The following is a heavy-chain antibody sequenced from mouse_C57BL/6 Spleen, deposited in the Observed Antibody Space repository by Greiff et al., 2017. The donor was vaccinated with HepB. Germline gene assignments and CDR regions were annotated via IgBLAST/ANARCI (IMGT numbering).Heavy chain of an antibody. CDR1: GYAFSSYW. Sequence: QVQLQQSGAELVKPGASVKISCKASGYAFSSYWMHWVKQRPGKGLEWIGQIYPGDGDTNYNGKFKGKATLTADKSSSTAYMQLSSLTSEDSAVYFWERSGSSYGLYWYFDVWGTGTTVTVAS. J-gene: IGHJ1*03. CDR2: IYPGDGDT. V-gene: IGHV1-80*01. CDR3: ERSGSSYGLYWYFDV. D-gene: IGHD1-1*01.